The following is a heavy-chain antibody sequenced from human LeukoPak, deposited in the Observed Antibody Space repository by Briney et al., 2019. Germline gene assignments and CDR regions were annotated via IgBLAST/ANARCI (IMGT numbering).Heavy chain of an antibody. CDR2: IYYSGST. CDR1: GGSISSYY. D-gene: IGHD3-10*01. CDR3: ARSNGSGSYHFDY. Sequence: PSETLSLTCTVSGGSISSYYWSWIRQPPGKGLEWIGYIYYSGSTNYNPSLKSRVTISVDTSKNQFSLKLSSVTAADTAVYYCARSNGSGSYHFDYWGQGTLVTVSS. J-gene: IGHJ4*02. V-gene: IGHV4-59*01.